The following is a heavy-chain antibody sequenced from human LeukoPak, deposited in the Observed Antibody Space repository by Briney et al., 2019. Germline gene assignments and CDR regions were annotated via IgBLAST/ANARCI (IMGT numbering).Heavy chain of an antibody. V-gene: IGHV1-69*10. D-gene: IGHD3-22*01. J-gene: IGHJ3*02. CDR3: ARDRGYYYDSSGYYNAFDI. CDR1: GGTFSSYA. CDR2: IIPIFGIA. Sequence: GASVKVSCEASGGTFSSYAISWVRQAPGQGLEWMGRIIPIFGIANYAQKFQGRVTITADKSTSTAYMELSSLRSEDTAVYYCARDRGYYYDSSGYYNAFDIWGQGTMVTVSS.